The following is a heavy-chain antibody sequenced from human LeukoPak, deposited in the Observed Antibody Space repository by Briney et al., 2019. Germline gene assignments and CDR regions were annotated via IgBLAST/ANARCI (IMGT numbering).Heavy chain of an antibody. D-gene: IGHD6-19*01. CDR1: GGSFSGYY. CDR2: INHSGST. CDR3: ARVKPAGYSSGWYDY. J-gene: IGHJ4*02. Sequence: PSETLSLTCAVYGGSFSGYYWSWIRQPPGKGLEWIGEINHSGSTNYNPSLKSRVTISVDTSKNQFSLKLSSVTAADTAVYYCARVKPAGYSSGWYDYWGQGTLVTVSS. V-gene: IGHV4-34*01.